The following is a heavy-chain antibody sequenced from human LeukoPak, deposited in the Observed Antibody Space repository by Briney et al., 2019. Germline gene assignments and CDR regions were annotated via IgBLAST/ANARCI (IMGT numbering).Heavy chain of an antibody. Sequence: GGSLSPSCTATGFTFGHYALTWVRQAPGKGLEWVGFIRKKADRRTTEYGTSVKGRFTISREESKRTAYLQMNFLKTEDTAVYYCARGSGWVDNWGQGTLVTVSS. J-gene: IGHJ4*02. CDR3: ARGSGWVDN. CDR1: GFTFGHYA. D-gene: IGHD6-19*01. V-gene: IGHV3-49*04. CDR2: IRKKADRRTT.